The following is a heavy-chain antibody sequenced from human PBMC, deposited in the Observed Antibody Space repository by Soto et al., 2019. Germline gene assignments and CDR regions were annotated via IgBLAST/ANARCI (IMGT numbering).Heavy chain of an antibody. J-gene: IGHJ6*02. D-gene: IGHD2-8*01. V-gene: IGHV1-69*13. CDR1: GGTFSSYA. CDR3: ARGPEEMILGYCTNGVCYTYGMDV. CDR2: IIPIFGTA. Sequence: GASVKVSCKASGGTFSSYAISWVRQAPGQGLEWMGGIIPIFGTANYAQKFQGRVTITADESTSTAYMELSSLRSEDTAVYYCARGPEEMILGYCTNGVCYTYGMDVWGQGTTVTVSS.